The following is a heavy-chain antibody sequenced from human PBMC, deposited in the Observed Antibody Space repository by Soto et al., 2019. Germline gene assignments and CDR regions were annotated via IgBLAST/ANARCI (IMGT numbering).Heavy chain of an antibody. J-gene: IGHJ4*02. D-gene: IGHD5-12*01. CDR3: AKDLREMATIRPDY. CDR1: GFTFTPFG. CDR2: ISYDGIDE. Sequence: QVQLVQSGGGVVQPGRSLRLSCAASGFTFTPFGIHWVRQAPGKGLEWVAVISYDGIDEAYADSVKGRFTVSRDNSKNTVYLQMNSLRGEDTAVYYCAKDLREMATIRPDYWGQGTLVTVSS. V-gene: IGHV3-30*18.